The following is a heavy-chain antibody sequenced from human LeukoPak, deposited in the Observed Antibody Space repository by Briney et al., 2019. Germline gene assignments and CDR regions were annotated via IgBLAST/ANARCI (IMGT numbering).Heavy chain of an antibody. D-gene: IGHD3-22*01. CDR3: ARHDSSGHYNAFDI. CDR2: IYHSGST. J-gene: IGHJ3*02. CDR1: GGSISSSNW. V-gene: IGHV4-4*02. Sequence: KPSETLSLTCAVSGGSISSSNWWSWVRQPPGKGLEWIGEIYHSGSTNYNPSLKSRVTISVDTSKNQFSLKLNSVTAADTAVYYCARHDSSGHYNAFDIGGQGTMVTVSS.